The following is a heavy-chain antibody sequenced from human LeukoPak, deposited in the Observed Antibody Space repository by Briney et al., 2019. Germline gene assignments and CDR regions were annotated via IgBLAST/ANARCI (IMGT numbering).Heavy chain of an antibody. CDR2: ISGSGGST. CDR3: ARDFRAVAESYYYYYMDV. CDR1: GFTFSSYA. D-gene: IGHD6-19*01. V-gene: IGHV3-23*01. J-gene: IGHJ6*03. Sequence: GGSLRLSRAASGFTFSSYAMSWVRQAPGKGLEWVSAISGSGGSTYYADSVRGRFTISRDNAKNSLFLQMDSLGAEDTAVYYCARDFRAVAESYYYYYMDVWGKGTTVTVSS.